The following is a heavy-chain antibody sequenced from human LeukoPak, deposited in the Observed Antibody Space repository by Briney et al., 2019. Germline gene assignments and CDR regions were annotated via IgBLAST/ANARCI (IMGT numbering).Heavy chain of an antibody. J-gene: IGHJ4*02. CDR2: MNPNSGNT. V-gene: IGHV1-8*01. Sequence: ASVKVSCKASGYTFTSYDINWVRQATGQGLEWMGWMNPNSGNTGYAQKFQGRVTMTTDTSTSTAYMELRSLRSDDTAVYYCARDSVVVVPAAIPFDYWGQGTLVTVSS. CDR1: GYTFTSYD. CDR3: ARDSVVVVPAAIPFDY. D-gene: IGHD2-2*02.